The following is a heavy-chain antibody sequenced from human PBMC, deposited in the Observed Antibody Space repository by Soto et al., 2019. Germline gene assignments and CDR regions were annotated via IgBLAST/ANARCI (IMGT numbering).Heavy chain of an antibody. D-gene: IGHD3-3*01. CDR1: GYTFTSYY. CDR2: INPSGGST. CDR3: ARARRLRFLEWLPTYYYYGMDV. J-gene: IGHJ6*02. Sequence: ASVKVSCKASGYTFTSYYVHWVRQAPGQGLEWMGIINPSGGSTSYAQKFQGRVTMTRDTSTSTVYMELSSLRSEDTAVYYCARARRLRFLEWLPTYYYYGMDVWGQGTTVTVSS. V-gene: IGHV1-46*01.